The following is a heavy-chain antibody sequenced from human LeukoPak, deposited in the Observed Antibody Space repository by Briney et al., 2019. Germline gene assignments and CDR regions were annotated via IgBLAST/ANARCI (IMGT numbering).Heavy chain of an antibody. V-gene: IGHV3-66*01. D-gene: IGHD3-10*01. CDR1: GFTVSTNS. CDR2: ISWNRSSI. Sequence: GGSLRLSCTVSGFTVSTNSMSWVRQAPGKGLEWVSGISWNRSSIGYADSVKGRFTISRDNSKNTLYLQMNSLTAEYTTVFYCARDGAITMVRGVTRKGDAFDIWGQGTMVTVSS. J-gene: IGHJ3*02. CDR3: ARDGAITMVRGVTRKGDAFDI.